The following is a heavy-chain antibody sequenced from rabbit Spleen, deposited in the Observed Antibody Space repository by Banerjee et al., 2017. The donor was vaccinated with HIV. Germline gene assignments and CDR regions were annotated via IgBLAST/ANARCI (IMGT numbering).Heavy chain of an antibody. Sequence: QSLEESGGDLVKPGASLTLTCTASGFSFSSSYYMCWVRQAPGKGLEWIACIYAGSSDNTYYASWAKGRFTISKTSSTTVTLQMTSLTAADTATYFCARDLVAVIGWNFYLWGPGTLVTVS. J-gene: IGHJ4*01. D-gene: IGHD1-1*01. CDR1: GFSFSSSYY. V-gene: IGHV1S40*01. CDR3: ARDLVAVIGWNFYL. CDR2: IYAGSSDNT.